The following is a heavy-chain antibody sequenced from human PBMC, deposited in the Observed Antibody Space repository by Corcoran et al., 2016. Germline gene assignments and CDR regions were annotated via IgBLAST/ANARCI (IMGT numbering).Heavy chain of an antibody. Sequence: QVLLVQSGAEVKKPGASVRVSCKASGYTFITNFIHWVRQAPGQGLEWMGAINPSGGSANYAQKCQGRVAMTRDTSTSTVYMEMSNLTSDDTAVYYCAREFSGYSTRYYYYYGMDVWGQGTTVTVSS. V-gene: IGHV1-46*01. J-gene: IGHJ6*02. CDR3: AREFSGYSTRYYYYYGMDV. CDR1: GYTFITNF. CDR2: INPSGGSA. D-gene: IGHD1-26*01.